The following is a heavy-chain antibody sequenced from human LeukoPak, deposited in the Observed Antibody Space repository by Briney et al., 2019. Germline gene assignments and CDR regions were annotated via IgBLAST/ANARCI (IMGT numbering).Heavy chain of an antibody. J-gene: IGHJ4*02. V-gene: IGHV3-7*01. Sequence: PSGGSLRLSCEASGSTFSTYWMSWVRQAPGKGLEWVANIKQDGSEKYYVDSVKGRFTISRDNAKNSLYLQMNSLRAEDTAMYYCARDSAGNDYWGQGTLVTVSS. D-gene: IGHD6-13*01. CDR1: GSTFSTYW. CDR3: ARDSAGNDY. CDR2: IKQDGSEK.